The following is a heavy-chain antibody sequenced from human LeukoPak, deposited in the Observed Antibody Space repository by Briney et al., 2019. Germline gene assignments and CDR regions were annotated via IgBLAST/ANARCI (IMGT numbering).Heavy chain of an antibody. D-gene: IGHD6-19*01. CDR3: ARLSGGWFHFDF. V-gene: IGHV4-59*01. CDR1: GGSISSYY. J-gene: IGHJ4*02. Sequence: SETLSLTCTVSGGSISSYYWSWIRQPPGKGLEWIGYIYYSGSTNYNPSLKSRVTISVDTSKNQFSLNLSSVTAADTAVYYCARLSGGWFHFDFWGQGTLVTVSS. CDR2: IYYSGST.